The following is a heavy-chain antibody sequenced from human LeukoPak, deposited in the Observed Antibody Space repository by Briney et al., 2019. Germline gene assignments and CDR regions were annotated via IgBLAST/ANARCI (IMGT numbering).Heavy chain of an antibody. J-gene: IGHJ4*02. V-gene: IGHV3-23*01. Sequence: GGSLRLSCAASGFTFSSYGMSWVRQAPGKGLEWVSAISGTGGTTYYADSVKGRFTISRDNAKNSLYLQMNSLRAEDTAVYYCARDSGAAAGLFDYWGQGTLVTVSS. CDR1: GFTFSSYG. CDR2: ISGTGGTT. D-gene: IGHD6-13*01. CDR3: ARDSGAAAGLFDY.